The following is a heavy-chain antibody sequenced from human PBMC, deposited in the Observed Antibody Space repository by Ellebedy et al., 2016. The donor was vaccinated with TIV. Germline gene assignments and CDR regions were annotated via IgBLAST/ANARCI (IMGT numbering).Heavy chain of an antibody. D-gene: IGHD4-23*01. V-gene: IGHV1-58*01. J-gene: IGHJ5*02. CDR1: GFTFTSSA. Sequence: ASVKVSCKASGFTFTSSAVQWVRQARGQRLEWIGWIVVGSGNTNYAQKFQERVTITRDMSTSTAYMELRSLRSDDTAVYYCARAIDYGGNSGWFDPWGQGTLVTVSS. CDR2: IVVGSGNT. CDR3: ARAIDYGGNSGWFDP.